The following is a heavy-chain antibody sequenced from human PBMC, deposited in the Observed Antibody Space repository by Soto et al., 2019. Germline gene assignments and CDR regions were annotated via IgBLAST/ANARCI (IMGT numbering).Heavy chain of an antibody. CDR3: ARDRGDILTGFAY. CDR1: GGSLSSYY. J-gene: IGHJ4*02. Sequence: PSETLSLTCTVSGGSLSSYYWSWIRQPPGKGLEWIGYIYYSGSTNYNPSLKSRVTISVDTSKNQFSLKLSSVTAADTAVYYCARDRGDILTGFAYWGQGTLVTVS. CDR2: IYYSGST. V-gene: IGHV4-59*01. D-gene: IGHD3-9*01.